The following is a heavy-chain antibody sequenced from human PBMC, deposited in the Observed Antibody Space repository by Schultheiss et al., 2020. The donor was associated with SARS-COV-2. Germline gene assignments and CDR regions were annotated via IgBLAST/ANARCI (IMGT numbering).Heavy chain of an antibody. D-gene: IGHD6-25*01. CDR1: GGSISSGGYY. Sequence: SETLSLTCTVSGGSISSGGYYWSWIRQHPGKGLEWIGYIYYSGSTNYNPSLKSRVTISVDKSKNQFSLKLSSVTAADTAVYYCARVGSAGSPASWGQGTLVTVSS. CDR3: ARVGSAGSPAS. CDR2: IYYSGST. V-gene: IGHV4-61*08. J-gene: IGHJ5*02.